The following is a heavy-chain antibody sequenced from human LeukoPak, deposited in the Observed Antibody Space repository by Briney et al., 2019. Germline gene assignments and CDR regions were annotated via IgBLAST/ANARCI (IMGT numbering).Heavy chain of an antibody. D-gene: IGHD3-3*01. Sequence: SETLSLTCTVSGGSISNYYWSWIRQPPGKGLEWIGYINYSGSTNYNPSLKSRVTISVDTSKNQFSLRLSSVTAADTAVYYCARSYGVSCTWCPWGKGTLVTVSS. CDR3: ARSYGVSCTWCP. J-gene: IGHJ5*02. V-gene: IGHV4-59*01. CDR2: INYSGST. CDR1: GGSISNYY.